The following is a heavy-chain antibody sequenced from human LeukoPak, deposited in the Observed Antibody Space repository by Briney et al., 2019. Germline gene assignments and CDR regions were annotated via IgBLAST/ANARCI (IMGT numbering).Heavy chain of an antibody. CDR3: ARGGAWRWGDSSGYSFDY. CDR2: IYYSGST. V-gene: IGHV4-59*01. Sequence: PSETLSLTCTVSGGSISSYYWSWIRQPPGKGLEWIGYIYYSGSTNYNPSLKSRVTISVDTSKNQFSLKLSSVTAADTAVYYCARGGAWRWGDSSGYSFDYWGQGTLVTVSS. D-gene: IGHD3-22*01. CDR1: GGSISSYY. J-gene: IGHJ4*02.